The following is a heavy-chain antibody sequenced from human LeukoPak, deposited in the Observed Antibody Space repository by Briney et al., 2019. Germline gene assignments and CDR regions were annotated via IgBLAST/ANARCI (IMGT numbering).Heavy chain of an antibody. D-gene: IGHD3-10*01. V-gene: IGHV3-11*01. CDR1: GFTLSDYY. Sequence: GGSLRLSYAASGFTLSDYYMSWIRQAPGKGLEWVSYISSSGSTIYYADSVKGRFTISRDNAKNSLYLQMNSLRAEDTAVYYCARAYMVRGITYDYWGQGTLVTVSS. CDR2: ISSSGSTI. CDR3: ARAYMVRGITYDY. J-gene: IGHJ4*02.